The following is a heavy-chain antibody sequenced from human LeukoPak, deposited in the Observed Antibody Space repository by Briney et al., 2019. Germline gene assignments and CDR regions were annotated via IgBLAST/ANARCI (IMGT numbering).Heavy chain of an antibody. D-gene: IGHD4-11*01. V-gene: IGHV1-18*04. CDR3: ARVWDYSPRGRFDD. J-gene: IGHJ4*02. Sequence: GSVKVSCKASGYHFINYAISWVRQAPGQGSEWMGWISPFNGQTNYAQNLQDRVTMTIDTTTSTASMELRGLSPDDTGVYYCARVWDYSPRGRFDDWGQGTRVIVSS. CDR2: ISPFNGQT. CDR1: GYHFINYA.